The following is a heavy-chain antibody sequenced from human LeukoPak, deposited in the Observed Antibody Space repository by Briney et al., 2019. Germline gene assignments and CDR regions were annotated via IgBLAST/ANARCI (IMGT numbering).Heavy chain of an antibody. CDR2: ISRTGNSI. CDR3: AREQYGSDDALDI. J-gene: IGHJ3*02. V-gene: IGHV3-48*03. CDR1: GFTLSSYE. D-gene: IGHD4-17*01. Sequence: GGSLRLSCAASGFTLSSYEMNWVRLAPGKGLEWISYISRTGNSIYYADSVKGRFTISRDSAKNSLYLQMNSLRAEDTAVYYCAREQYGSDDALDIWGQGTVVTVSS.